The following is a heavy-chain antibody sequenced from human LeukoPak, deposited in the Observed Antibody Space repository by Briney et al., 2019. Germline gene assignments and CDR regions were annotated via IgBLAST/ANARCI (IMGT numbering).Heavy chain of an antibody. V-gene: IGHV3-23*01. CDR3: ARLISTSSFVFDY. CDR2: ISGNGGST. D-gene: IGHD6-6*01. J-gene: IGHJ4*02. CDR1: GFTFTNYA. Sequence: GGSLRLSCAASGFTFTNYAMSWVRQAPGEGREWVSAISGNGGSTYYADSVKGRFTISRDSSTRTLYLQMNSLRGEDTAVYFCARLISTSSFVFDYWRQGTLVTVST.